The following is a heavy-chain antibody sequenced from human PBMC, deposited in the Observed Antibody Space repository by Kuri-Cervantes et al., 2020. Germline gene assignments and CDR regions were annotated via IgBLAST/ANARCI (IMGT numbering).Heavy chain of an antibody. J-gene: IGHJ5*02. D-gene: IGHD1-14*01. CDR3: AKTLPADWFDP. Sequence: SETLSLTCTVSGGSISSGSDNWSWIRQPPGKGLEWIGYVYYSGDTSYNPSLKSRVTISLDTAKKQFSLKLGSVTAADTAVYYCAKTLPADWFDPWGQGTLVTVSS. CDR1: GGSISSGSDN. CDR2: VYYSGDT. V-gene: IGHV4-61*01.